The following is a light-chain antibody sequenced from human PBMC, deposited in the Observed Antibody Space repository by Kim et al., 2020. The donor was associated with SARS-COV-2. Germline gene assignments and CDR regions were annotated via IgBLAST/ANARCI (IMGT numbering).Light chain of an antibody. V-gene: IGKV1D-12*01. Sequence: ASVGDRVTIPCPARQSINRWLGWYQQKPGKAPNFLIYAASSLQSGVPSRFSGSGFGTDFTLTISNLQAEDFATYYCQQVDTFPPAFGGGTRVEI. CDR2: AAS. CDR1: QSINRW. J-gene: IGKJ4*01. CDR3: QQVDTFPPA.